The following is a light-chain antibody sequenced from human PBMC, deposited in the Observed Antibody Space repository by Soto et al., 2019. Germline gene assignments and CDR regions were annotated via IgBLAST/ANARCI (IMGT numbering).Light chain of an antibody. J-gene: IGKJ1*01. CDR2: GAS. CDR3: QPYDTSPWT. Sequence: EIVMTQSPATLSVSPGERATLSCRASQRVYSNLAWYQHKPGQAPRFLIYGASSRATGVPARFSGSGSGKDFSLTISGLEPEDFAVYYCQPYDTSPWTFGQGTKVDIK. V-gene: IGKV3D-15*02. CDR1: QRVYSN.